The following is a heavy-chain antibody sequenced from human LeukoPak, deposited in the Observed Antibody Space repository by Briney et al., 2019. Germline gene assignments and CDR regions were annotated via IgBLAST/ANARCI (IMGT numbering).Heavy chain of an antibody. Sequence: PSETLSLTCAVYGGSFSGYYWSWLRHPPGKGLEWIGEINHSGSTNYNPSLKRRVTISVDTSKNQFSLKLSSVTAADTAVYYCARSGWTLYWFDLWGQGTLVTVSS. CDR2: INHSGST. J-gene: IGHJ5*02. V-gene: IGHV4-34*01. D-gene: IGHD3/OR15-3a*01. CDR3: ARSGWTLYWFDL. CDR1: GGSFSGYY.